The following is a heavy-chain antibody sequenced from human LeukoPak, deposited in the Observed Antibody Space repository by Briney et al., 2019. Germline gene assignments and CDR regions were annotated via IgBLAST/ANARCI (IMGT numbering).Heavy chain of an antibody. CDR3: ARDIYSKSGDDY. CDR1: GFTFSTYW. V-gene: IGHV3-74*01. D-gene: IGHD6-13*01. J-gene: IGHJ4*02. CDR2: IHSDGSGT. Sequence: AGGSLRLSCVASGFTFSTYWMHWVRHAPRKGLVWVARIHSDGSGTTYADSVKGRFTISSDNDKNTLYLQMNSLRAEDTAVYYCARDIYSKSGDDYWGQGTMVTVSS.